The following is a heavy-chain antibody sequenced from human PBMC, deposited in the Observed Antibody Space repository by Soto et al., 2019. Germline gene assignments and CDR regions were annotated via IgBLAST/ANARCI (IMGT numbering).Heavy chain of an antibody. CDR3: ARGTEVALGCSCDY. V-gene: IGHV4-31*03. CDR1: GGSISSGGYY. J-gene: IGHJ4*01. Sequence: SETLSLTCTVSGGSISSGGYYWSWIRQHPGKGLEWIGYIYYSGSTYYKPSLKSRVTISVDTSKNQLPLKLSSVTAAETAVYFCARGTEVALGCSCDYWGNGTLVTVSS. D-gene: IGHD2-8*01. CDR2: IYYSGST.